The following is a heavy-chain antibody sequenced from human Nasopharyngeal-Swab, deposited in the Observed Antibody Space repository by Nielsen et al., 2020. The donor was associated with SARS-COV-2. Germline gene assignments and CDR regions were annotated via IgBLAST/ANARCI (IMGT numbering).Heavy chain of an antibody. V-gene: IGHV4-59*08. Sequence: GSLRLSCTVSGGSINPYYWSWIRRPPGKGLEWIGHISYSGSTHYDPSFRSRVTMSVDTSKNQFSLKLTSVTAADTAVYYCVRHEGGTTLDYWGQGTLVTVSS. J-gene: IGHJ4*02. CDR3: VRHEGGTTLDY. CDR2: ISYSGST. CDR1: GGSINPYY. D-gene: IGHD1-7*01.